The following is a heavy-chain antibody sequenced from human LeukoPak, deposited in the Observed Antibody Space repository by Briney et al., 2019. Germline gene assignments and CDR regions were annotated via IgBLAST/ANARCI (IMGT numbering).Heavy chain of an antibody. V-gene: IGHV7-4-1*01. Sequence: GASVKVSCKTSGYSFNSHHVHWVRQASGQGLEWMGWINTNTGNPTYAQGFTGRFVFSLDTSVSTAYLQICSLKAEDTAVYYCARGVAGTRSGPSYYFDYWGQGTLVTVSS. CDR1: GYSFNSHH. D-gene: IGHD6-19*01. CDR3: ARGVAGTRSGPSYYFDY. J-gene: IGHJ4*02. CDR2: INTNTGNP.